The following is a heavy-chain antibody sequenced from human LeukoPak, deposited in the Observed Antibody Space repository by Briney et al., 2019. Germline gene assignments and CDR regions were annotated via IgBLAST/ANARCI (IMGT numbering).Heavy chain of an antibody. V-gene: IGHV4-34*01. CDR2: INHSGST. CDR1: GGSFSGCY. CDR3: ARGSDTAAGLY. J-gene: IGHJ4*02. Sequence: SETLSLTCAVYGGSFSGCYWSWIRQPPGKGLEWIGEINHSGSTNYNPSLKSRVSISVDSSKNQFSLKVSSVTAADTAEYYCARGSDTAAGLYWGQGTLVTVSS. D-gene: IGHD6-13*01.